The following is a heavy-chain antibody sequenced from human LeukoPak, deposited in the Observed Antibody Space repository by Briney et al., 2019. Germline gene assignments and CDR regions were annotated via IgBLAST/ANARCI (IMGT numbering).Heavy chain of an antibody. CDR1: GYTFTGYY. V-gene: IGHV1-2*02. Sequence: GASVKVSCKASGYTFTGYYMHWVRQAPGQGLEWMGWINPNSGGTNYAQKFQGMVTMTRDTSISTAYMELSRLRSDHTAVYYCARDLMVRGVNKVGMDVWGQGTTVTVSS. D-gene: IGHD3-10*01. J-gene: IGHJ6*02. CDR2: INPNSGGT. CDR3: ARDLMVRGVNKVGMDV.